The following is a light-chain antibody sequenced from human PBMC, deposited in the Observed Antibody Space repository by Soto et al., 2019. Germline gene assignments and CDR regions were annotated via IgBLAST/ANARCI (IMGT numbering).Light chain of an antibody. V-gene: IGKV3-20*01. CDR3: QHFGNSLWT. CDR1: QSVASRN. CDR2: GAS. Sequence: EIVLTQSPGTLSLSPGERATLSCRASQSVASRNLAWYQQKSGQAPRLLIYGASSRAIHTPDRFSGSGSGTDFTLTISGLEHEDFGVYYCQHFGNSLWTLGQGTKVDLK. J-gene: IGKJ1*01.